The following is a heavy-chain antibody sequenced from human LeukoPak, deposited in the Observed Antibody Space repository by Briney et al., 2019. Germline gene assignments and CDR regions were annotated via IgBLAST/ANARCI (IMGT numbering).Heavy chain of an antibody. Sequence: PSETLSLTCAVSGNSISSRNWWGWIRQPPGKGLEWIGYIYYTGNNYYNPSLKSRAAISVDTSRNLFSLKLSSVTAMDTAVYYCARKPRSSTTWPNGFDIWGQGTMVTASS. D-gene: IGHD2-2*01. CDR2: IYYTGNN. V-gene: IGHV4-28*01. CDR3: ARKPRSSTTWPNGFDI. J-gene: IGHJ3*02. CDR1: GNSISSRNW.